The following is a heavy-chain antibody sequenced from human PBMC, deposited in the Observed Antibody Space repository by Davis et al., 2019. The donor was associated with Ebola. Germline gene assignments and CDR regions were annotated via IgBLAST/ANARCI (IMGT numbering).Heavy chain of an antibody. V-gene: IGHV3-30*03. J-gene: IGHJ4*02. D-gene: IGHD5-12*01. CDR1: GFTFGNYW. CDR3: ATFPRGYPNDY. Sequence: GESLKISCTASGFTFGNYWMTWVRQAPGKGLEWVAVISYDGSNKYYADSVKGRFTISRDNSKNTLYLQMNSLRAEDTAVYYRATFPRGYPNDYWGQGTLVTVSS. CDR2: ISYDGSNK.